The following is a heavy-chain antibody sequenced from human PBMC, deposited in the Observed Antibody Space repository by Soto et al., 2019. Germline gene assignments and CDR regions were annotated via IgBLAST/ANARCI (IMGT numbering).Heavy chain of an antibody. J-gene: IGHJ4*02. CDR3: ARDLGYYDFWSGYYAHFDY. V-gene: IGHV1-18*01. CDR1: GYTFTSYG. Sequence: GASVKVSCKASGYTFTSYGISWVRQAPGQGLEWMGWISAYNGNTNYAQKLQGRVTMTTDTSTSTAYMELRSLRSDDTAVYYCARDLGYYDFWSGYYAHFDYWGQGTLVTVSS. CDR2: ISAYNGNT. D-gene: IGHD3-3*01.